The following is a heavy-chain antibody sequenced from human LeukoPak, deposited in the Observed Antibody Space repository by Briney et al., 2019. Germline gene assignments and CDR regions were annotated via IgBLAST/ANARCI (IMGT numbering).Heavy chain of an antibody. V-gene: IGHV3-30*04. CDR1: GFTFSSYA. CDR2: ISYDGSNK. J-gene: IGHJ4*02. CDR3: ARSEYSSSWYYFDY. Sequence: PGGSLRLSCAASGFTFSSYAMHWVRQAPGKGLEWVAVISYDGSNKYYADSVKGRFTISRDNSKNTLYLQMNSLRAEDTAVYYCARSEYSSSWYYFDYWGQGTLVTVSS. D-gene: IGHD6-13*01.